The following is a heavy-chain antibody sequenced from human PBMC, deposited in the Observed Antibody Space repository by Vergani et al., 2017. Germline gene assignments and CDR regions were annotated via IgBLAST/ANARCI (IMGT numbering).Heavy chain of an antibody. Sequence: QVQLVQSGAEVKKPGASVKVSCKASGYTFTGYYMHWVRQAPGQGLEWMGWINPNSGGTNYAQKFQGWVTMTRDTSISTAYMELSRLRSDDTAVYYCARGLTGLHTAGKTGNHPWHDAFDIWGQGTMVTVSA. CDR2: INPNSGGT. CDR1: GYTFTGYY. D-gene: IGHD1-1*01. J-gene: IGHJ3*02. CDR3: ARGLTGLHTAGKTGNHPWHDAFDI. V-gene: IGHV1-2*04.